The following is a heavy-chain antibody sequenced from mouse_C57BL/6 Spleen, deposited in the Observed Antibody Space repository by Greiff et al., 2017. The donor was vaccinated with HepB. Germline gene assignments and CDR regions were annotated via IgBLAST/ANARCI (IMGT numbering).Heavy chain of an antibody. CDR3: ARDDYDVGYYAMDY. V-gene: IGHV1-80*01. Sequence: VQLQESGAELVKPGASVKISCKASGYAFSSYWMNWVKQRPGKGLEWIGQIYPGDGDTNYNGKFKGKATLTADKSSSTAYMQLSSLTSEDSAVYFCARDDYDVGYYAMDYWGQGTSVTVSS. D-gene: IGHD2-4*01. CDR1: GYAFSSYW. CDR2: IYPGDGDT. J-gene: IGHJ4*01.